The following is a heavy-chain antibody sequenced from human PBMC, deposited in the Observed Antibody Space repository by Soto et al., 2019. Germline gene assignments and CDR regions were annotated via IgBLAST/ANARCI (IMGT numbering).Heavy chain of an antibody. V-gene: IGHV3-23*01. D-gene: IGHD2-15*01. CDR1: GFTFSSYA. Sequence: DVQLLESGGGLVQPGGSLRLSCAASGFTFSSYAMSWVRQAPGKGLEWVSAISATGGSAFYADSVKGRFTISRDNSKNPVFLQIGSLVTEDTAVYYCAKGTTAVYCFDFWGQGTLVTVSS. J-gene: IGHJ4*02. CDR3: AKGTTAVYCFDF. CDR2: ISATGGSA.